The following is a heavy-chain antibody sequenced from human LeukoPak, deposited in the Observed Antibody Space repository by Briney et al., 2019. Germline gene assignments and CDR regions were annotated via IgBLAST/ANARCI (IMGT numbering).Heavy chain of an antibody. CDR2: ISPGDSDT. Sequence: GESLKISREGSGYSFTRHWIAGVRQMPGKGLELMGIISPGDSDTRYSPSFQGQVTISADKSIITAYLQWRSLRASDTAIYYCARSRNDDGDFDLDYWGQGTLVTVSS. V-gene: IGHV5-51*01. CDR3: ARSRNDDGDFDLDY. D-gene: IGHD4-17*01. J-gene: IGHJ4*02. CDR1: GYSFTRHW.